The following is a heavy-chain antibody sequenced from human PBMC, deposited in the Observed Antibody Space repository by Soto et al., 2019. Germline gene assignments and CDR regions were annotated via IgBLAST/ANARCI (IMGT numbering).Heavy chain of an antibody. J-gene: IGHJ4*02. D-gene: IGHD3-10*01. CDR3: AREYYYGSGPWY. CDR2: IMPIFDRP. Sequence: SVKVSCKASGGTFSDLAFSWVRQAPGQGPEWMGGIMPIFDRPDYAQKFRGRVTITADESTSTAYVELRSLTSEDTAVYYCAREYYYGSGPWYWGQGTLVTVSS. V-gene: IGHV1-69*13. CDR1: GGTFSDLA.